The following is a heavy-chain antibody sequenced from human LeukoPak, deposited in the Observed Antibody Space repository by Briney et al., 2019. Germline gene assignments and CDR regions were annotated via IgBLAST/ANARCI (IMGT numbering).Heavy chain of an antibody. D-gene: IGHD2-15*01. Sequence: ASVKVSCKASGYTFTSYAMHWVRQAPGQRLEWMGWINAGNGYTRYSQKFQGRVTITRDTSASTAYMELSSLRSEDTAVYYCARDSGEYYFDYWGQGTLVTVSS. CDR1: GYTFTSYA. V-gene: IGHV1-3*01. CDR3: ARDSGEYYFDY. CDR2: INAGNGYT. J-gene: IGHJ4*02.